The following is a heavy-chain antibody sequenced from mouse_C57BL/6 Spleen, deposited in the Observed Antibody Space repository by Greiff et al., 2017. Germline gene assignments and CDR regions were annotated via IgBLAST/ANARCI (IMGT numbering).Heavy chain of an antibody. Sequence: QVQLQQPGAELVKPGASVKMSCKASGYTFTSYWITWVKQRPGQGLEWIGDIYPGSGSTNYNEKFKSKATLTVDTSSSTAYMQLSSLTSEDSAVYYCARGDYYGSSLAWFAYWGQGTLVTVSA. CDR1: GYTFTSYW. CDR2: IYPGSGST. CDR3: ARGDYYGSSLAWFAY. D-gene: IGHD1-1*01. V-gene: IGHV1-55*01. J-gene: IGHJ3*01.